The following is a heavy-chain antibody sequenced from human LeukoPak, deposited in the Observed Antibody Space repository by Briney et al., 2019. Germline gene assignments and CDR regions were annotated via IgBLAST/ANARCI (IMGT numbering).Heavy chain of an antibody. CDR1: GFTFAAYA. J-gene: IGHJ4*02. CDR2: ISWNSGSI. D-gene: IGHD6-13*01. V-gene: IGHV3-9*01. Sequence: GGSLRLSCAVSGFTFAAYAMHWVRQAPGKGLEWVSGISWNSGSIGYSDSVKGRFTISRDNAKNSLYLQMNSLRAEDTALYYCAKDMPSYSSSWSGFDYWGQGTLVTVSS. CDR3: AKDMPSYSSSWSGFDY.